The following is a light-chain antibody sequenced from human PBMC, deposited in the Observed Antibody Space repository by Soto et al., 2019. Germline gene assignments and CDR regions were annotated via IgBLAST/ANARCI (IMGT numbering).Light chain of an antibody. CDR2: GAS. Sequence: VLTQYPGTLSLSLGERATLSCRASQSVSSSYLALYQQNAGQAPRLFIYGASISATGIPDSSRSSGSRRAFTLTISSLEPEDFAMYYCQQYGSARTFGQGTKVDIK. CDR1: QSVSSSY. CDR3: QQYGSART. J-gene: IGKJ1*01. V-gene: IGKV3-20*01.